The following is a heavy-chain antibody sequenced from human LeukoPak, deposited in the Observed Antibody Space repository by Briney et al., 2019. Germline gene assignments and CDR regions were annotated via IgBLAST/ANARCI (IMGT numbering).Heavy chain of an antibody. CDR2: INHSGST. J-gene: IGHJ4*02. V-gene: IGHV4-34*01. Sequence: SETLSLTCAVYGGSFSGYYGSWIRQPPGKGLEWIGEINHSGSTNYNPSLKSRVTISVDTSKNQFSLKLSSVTAADTAVYYCARFHYGDKRKGSKRGDYWGQGTLVTVSS. D-gene: IGHD4-23*01. CDR1: GGSFSGYY. CDR3: ARFHYGDKRKGSKRGDY.